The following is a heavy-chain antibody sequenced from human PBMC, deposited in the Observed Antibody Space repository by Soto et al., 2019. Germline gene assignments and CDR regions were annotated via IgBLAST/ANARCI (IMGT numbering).Heavy chain of an antibody. CDR1: GYTFTSYG. CDR2: ISAYNGNT. D-gene: IGHD2-15*01. CDR3: ARGESVVAATDFDY. V-gene: IGHV1-18*01. J-gene: IGHJ4*02. Sequence: ASVKVSCKASGYTFTSYGISWVRQAPGQGLEWMGWISAYNGNTSYAQKLQGRVTMTTDTSTSTAYMELRSLRSDDTAVYYCARGESVVAATDFDYWGQGTLVTVSS.